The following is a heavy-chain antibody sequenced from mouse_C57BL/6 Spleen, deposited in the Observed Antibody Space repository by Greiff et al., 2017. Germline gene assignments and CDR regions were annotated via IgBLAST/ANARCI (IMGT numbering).Heavy chain of an antibody. CDR1: GFTFSSYA. CDR2: ISVGGSYT. V-gene: IGHV5-4*01. D-gene: IGHD1-1*01. J-gene: IGHJ4*01. CDR3: AREGITTVGAREAMDY. Sequence: EVQGVESGGGLVKPGGSLKLSCAASGFTFSSYAMSWVRQTPEQRLEWVATISVGGSYTYYPDNVKGRFTISRDNAKNNLYLQMSHLTSEDTALSYCAREGITTVGAREAMDYWGQGTSVTVSS.